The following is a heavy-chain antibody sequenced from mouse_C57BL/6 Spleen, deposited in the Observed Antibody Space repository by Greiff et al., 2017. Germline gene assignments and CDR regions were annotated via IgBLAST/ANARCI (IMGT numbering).Heavy chain of an antibody. Sequence: QVQLQQSGPELVKPGASVKISCKASGYAFSSSWMNWVKQRPGKGLEWIGRIYPGDGDTNYNGKFKGKATLTADKSSSTAYMQLSSLTSEDSAVYFCAREVIYYGNYGYFDVWGTGTTVTVSS. CDR1: GYAFSSSW. D-gene: IGHD2-1*01. CDR2: IYPGDGDT. J-gene: IGHJ1*03. CDR3: AREVIYYGNYGYFDV. V-gene: IGHV1-82*01.